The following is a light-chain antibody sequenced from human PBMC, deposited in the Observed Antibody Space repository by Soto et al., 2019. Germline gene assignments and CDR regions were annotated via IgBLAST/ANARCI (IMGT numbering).Light chain of an antibody. V-gene: IGKV1-33*01. CDR3: QQYDNLPLT. Sequence: DIQMTQSPSSLSASVGDRVTITCQASQDISNYLNWYQQKPGKAPKFLIYDASNLQTGVPSRFSGSGSGTHFTFPISSLQPEDIATYYCQQYDNLPLTFGGGTKVEIK. CDR2: DAS. J-gene: IGKJ4*01. CDR1: QDISNY.